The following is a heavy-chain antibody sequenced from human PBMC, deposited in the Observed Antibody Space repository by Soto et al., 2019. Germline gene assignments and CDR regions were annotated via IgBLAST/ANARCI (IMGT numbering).Heavy chain of an antibody. CDR2: IYHSGST. J-gene: IGHJ4*02. CDR3: ARSRLLWFGELLLSGYYFDY. Sequence: SETQCLTCAVSGGSISSSNWWSWVRQPPGKGLEWIGEIYHSGSTNYNPSLKSRVTISVDKSKNQFSLKLSSVTAADTAVYYCARSRLLWFGELLLSGYYFDYWGQGTLVTVSS. D-gene: IGHD3-10*01. V-gene: IGHV4-4*02. CDR1: GGSISSSNW.